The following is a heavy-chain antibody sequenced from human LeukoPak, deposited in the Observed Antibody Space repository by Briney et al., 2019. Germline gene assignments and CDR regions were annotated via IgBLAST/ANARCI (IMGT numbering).Heavy chain of an antibody. V-gene: IGHV1-2*06. Sequence: ASVKVSCKAVGYTFPTYGITWVRQAPGQGLEWMGRINPNSGGTNYAQKFQGRVTMTRDTSISTAYMELSRLRSDDTAVYYCARESTVTTGAFDIWGQGTMVTVSS. D-gene: IGHD4-11*01. J-gene: IGHJ3*02. CDR3: ARESTVTTGAFDI. CDR2: INPNSGGT. CDR1: GYTFPTYG.